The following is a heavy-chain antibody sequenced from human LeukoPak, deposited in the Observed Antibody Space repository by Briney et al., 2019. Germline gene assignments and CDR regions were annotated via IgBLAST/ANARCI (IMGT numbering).Heavy chain of an antibody. V-gene: IGHV3-30*02. J-gene: IGHJ6*03. CDR3: AKAKTTVTTLAIYYYYYMDV. CDR1: GFTFLSYG. CDR2: IRYDGSNK. D-gene: IGHD4-11*01. Sequence: PGGSLRLSYAASGFTFLSYGMHWVRQAPGKGLEWVAFIRYDGSNKYYADSVKGRFTISRDNSKNTLYLQMNSLRAEDTAVYYCAKAKTTVTTLAIYYYYYMDVWGKGTTVTVSS.